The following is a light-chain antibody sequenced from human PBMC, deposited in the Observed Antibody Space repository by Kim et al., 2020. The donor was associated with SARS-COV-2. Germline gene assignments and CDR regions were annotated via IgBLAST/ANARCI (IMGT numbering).Light chain of an antibody. Sequence: DVVMTQSPLSLPVTLGQPASVSCRSGQSLLFRDGNTYLSWFHQRPGQSPRRLIYKVSYRDSGVPDRFSGSGSGTDFTLKISRVEAEDVGVYYCMQNTHWPYTFGQGTKLEI. V-gene: IGKV2-30*01. CDR3: MQNTHWPYT. CDR1: QSLLFRDGNTY. J-gene: IGKJ2*01. CDR2: KVS.